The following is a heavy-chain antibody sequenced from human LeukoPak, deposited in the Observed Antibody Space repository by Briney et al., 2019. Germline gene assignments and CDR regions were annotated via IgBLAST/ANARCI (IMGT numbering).Heavy chain of an antibody. V-gene: IGHV1-69*04. Sequence: ASVKVSCKASGYTFTGYYMHWVRQAPGQGLEWMGRIIPILGIANYAQKFQGRVTITADKSTSTAYMELSSLRSDDTAVYYCARDSHPYYYYMDVWGKGTTVTVSS. CDR1: GYTFTGYY. CDR2: IIPILGIA. CDR3: ARDSHPYYYYMDV. J-gene: IGHJ6*03.